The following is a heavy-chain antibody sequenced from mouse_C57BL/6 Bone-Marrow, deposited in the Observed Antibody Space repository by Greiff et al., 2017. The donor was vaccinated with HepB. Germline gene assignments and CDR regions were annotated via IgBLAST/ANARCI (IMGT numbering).Heavy chain of an antibody. V-gene: IGHV1-64*01. D-gene: IGHD1-3*01. CDR3: ARGGVYPFYFDY. J-gene: IGHJ2*01. Sequence: VQLQQPGAELVKPGASVKLSCKASGYTFTSYWMHWVKQRPGQGLEWIGMIHPNSGRTNYNEKFKSKATLTVDKSSSTAYMQLSSLTSEDSAVYYCARGGVYPFYFDYWGQGTTLTVSS. CDR2: IHPNSGRT. CDR1: GYTFTSYW.